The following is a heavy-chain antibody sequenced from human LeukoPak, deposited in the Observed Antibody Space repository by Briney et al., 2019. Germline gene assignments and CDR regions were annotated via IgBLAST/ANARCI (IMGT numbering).Heavy chain of an antibody. D-gene: IGHD3-9*01. CDR2: ISASGATT. CDR1: GFTFRSYA. V-gene: IGHV3-23*01. Sequence: PGGSLRLSCAASGFTFRSYAMSWVRQAPGKGLEWVAAISASGATTKYADSEKGRFAISRDNSKNMLYLQMNSLRAEDTAVYYCTKDWYDILTGTFDYWGQGTLVTVSA. J-gene: IGHJ4*02. CDR3: TKDWYDILTGTFDY.